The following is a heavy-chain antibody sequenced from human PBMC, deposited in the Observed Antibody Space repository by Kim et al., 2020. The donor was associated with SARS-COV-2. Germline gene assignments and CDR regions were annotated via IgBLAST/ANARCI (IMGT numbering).Heavy chain of an antibody. CDR2: IYMDGRT. J-gene: IGHJ4*02. CDR3: VRGSSSGYQYGYYFDY. CDR1: GFTVSKYY. Sequence: GGSLRLSCAASGFTVSKYYMSWVRQAPGKGLEWVSVIYMDGRTYYTDSVKGRFTISRDNSKGTLYLQMNSLRVEDTAVYYCVRGSSSGYQYGYYFDYWGQGTPVAVSS. V-gene: IGHV3-53*01. D-gene: IGHD5-18*01.